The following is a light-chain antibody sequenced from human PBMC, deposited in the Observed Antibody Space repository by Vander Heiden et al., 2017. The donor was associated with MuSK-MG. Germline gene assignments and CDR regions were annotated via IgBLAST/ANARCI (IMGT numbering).Light chain of an antibody. V-gene: IGLV1-40*01. CDR1: RSNIGAGYD. CDR3: QSYDSSLSGDVV. CDR2: GNS. J-gene: IGLJ2*01. Sequence: QSVLTQPPSVPGAPGQRVTISCPGTRSNIGAGYDVHWYQQLPGTAPKLLIYGNSNRPSGVPDRFSGSKSGTSASLAITGLQAEDEADYYCQSYDSSLSGDVVFGGGTKLTVL.